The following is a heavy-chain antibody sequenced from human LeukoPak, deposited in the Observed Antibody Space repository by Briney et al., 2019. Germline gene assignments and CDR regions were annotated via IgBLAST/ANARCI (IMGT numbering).Heavy chain of an antibody. Sequence: PSETLSLTCAVYGGSFSGYYWSWIRQPPGKGLEWIGEINHSGSTNYNPSLKSRVTISVDTSKNQFSLKLSSVTAADTAVYYCARHRWAVAGTLHALDTWGQGTMVTVSS. CDR1: GGSFSGYY. J-gene: IGHJ3*02. CDR2: INHSGST. V-gene: IGHV4-34*01. CDR3: ARHRWAVAGTLHALDT. D-gene: IGHD6-19*01.